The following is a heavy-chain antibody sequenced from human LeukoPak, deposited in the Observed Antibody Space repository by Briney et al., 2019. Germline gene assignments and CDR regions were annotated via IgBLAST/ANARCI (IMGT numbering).Heavy chain of an antibody. CDR1: GGSISSYY. V-gene: IGHV4-59*12. J-gene: IGHJ6*02. D-gene: IGHD5-18*01. CDR2: IYYSGST. Sequence: TSETLSLTCTVSGGSISSYYWSWIRRPPGKGLEWIGYIYYSGSTNYNPSLKSRVTMSVDTSKNQFSLKLSSVTAVDTAVYYCARSSYSYGYYYYNGMDVWGQGTTVTVSS. CDR3: ARSSYSYGYYYYNGMDV.